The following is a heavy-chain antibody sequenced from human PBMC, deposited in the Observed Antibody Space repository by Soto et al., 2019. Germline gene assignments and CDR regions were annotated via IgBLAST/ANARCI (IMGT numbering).Heavy chain of an antibody. D-gene: IGHD1-1*01. Sequence: ASVKVSCKASGYTFTTYGISWVRQAPGQGLEWMGWISPYNGTTKYAEKFQGEMTMTTETATSTAYMDLRSLRSEDTAVYYCARDRERDTGLNFYDNLHGRDAWGQGTRFTVSS. V-gene: IGHV1-18*04. CDR3: ARDRERDTGLNFYDNLHGRDA. CDR2: ISPYNGTT. CDR1: GYTFTTYG. J-gene: IGHJ6*02.